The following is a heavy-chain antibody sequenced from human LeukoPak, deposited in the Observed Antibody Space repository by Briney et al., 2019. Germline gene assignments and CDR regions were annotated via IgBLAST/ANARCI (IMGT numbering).Heavy chain of an antibody. D-gene: IGHD5-18*01. CDR3: AKVYSYGPKGWYFDL. CDR1: GFTFDDYA. J-gene: IGHJ2*01. Sequence: GRSLRLSCAASGFTFDDYAMHWVRHAPGKGLEWVSGISWNSGSIGYADSVKGRFTISRDNAKNSLYLQMNSLRAEDTALYYCAKVYSYGPKGWYFDLWGRGTLVTVSS. CDR2: ISWNSGSI. V-gene: IGHV3-9*01.